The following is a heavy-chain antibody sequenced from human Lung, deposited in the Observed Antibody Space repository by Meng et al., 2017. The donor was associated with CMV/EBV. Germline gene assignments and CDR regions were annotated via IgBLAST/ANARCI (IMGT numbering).Heavy chain of an antibody. J-gene: IGHJ4*02. D-gene: IGHD5-18*01. CDR2: TYYRTKWYN. CDR3: AGGYSHRFDY. V-gene: IGHV6-1*01. CDR1: GDSFSSSSVT. Sequence: LRLSCAISGDSFSSSSVTWNWIRQSPSRGLEWLGRTYYRTKWYNDYAVSVKRRITINPDTSKNQFSQKLKSVTPEDTAVYYCAGGYSHRFDYWGQGTXVTVYS.